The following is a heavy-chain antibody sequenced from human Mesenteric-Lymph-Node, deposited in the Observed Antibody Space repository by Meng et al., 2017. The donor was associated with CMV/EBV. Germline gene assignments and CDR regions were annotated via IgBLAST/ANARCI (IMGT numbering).Heavy chain of an antibody. V-gene: IGHV3-74*01. CDR2: INSDGSDT. J-gene: IGHJ4*02. Sequence: GESLKISCAASGFTFSSYCMHWVRQAPGKGLVWVSRINSDGSDTSYADSVKGRFTISRDNAKNTLFLQMNSLRAEDTAVYYCASRGDYPWWFDYWGLGTLVTVSS. CDR1: GFTFSSYC. CDR3: ASRGDYPWWFDY. D-gene: IGHD4-17*01.